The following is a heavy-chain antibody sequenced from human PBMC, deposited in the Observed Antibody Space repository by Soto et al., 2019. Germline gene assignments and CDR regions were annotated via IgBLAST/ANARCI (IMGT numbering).Heavy chain of an antibody. D-gene: IGHD5-18*01. CDR1: GYSFTSYW. Sequence: PGESLKISCKGSGYSFTSYWISWVRQMPGKGLEWMGRIDPSDSYTNYSPSFQGHVTISADKSISTAYLQWSSLKASDTAMYYCARRRGGDTAIRYGMDVWGQGTTVTVSS. V-gene: IGHV5-10-1*01. CDR3: ARRRGGDTAIRYGMDV. J-gene: IGHJ6*02. CDR2: IDPSDSYT.